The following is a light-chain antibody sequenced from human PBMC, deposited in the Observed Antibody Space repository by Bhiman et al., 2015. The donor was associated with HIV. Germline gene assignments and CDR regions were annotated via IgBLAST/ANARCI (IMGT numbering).Light chain of an antibody. V-gene: IGLV3-1*01. CDR2: QDN. CDR3: QAWDSGTAV. CDR1: QLGDKY. J-gene: IGLJ1*01. Sequence: SYEMTQPPAVSVSPGQTVSITCFGDQLGDKYTFWYQQKPGQSPVVVIYQDNKRPSGIPERFSGSNSGTTATLTITGTQALDEADYYCQAWDSGTAVFGTGTKVTVL.